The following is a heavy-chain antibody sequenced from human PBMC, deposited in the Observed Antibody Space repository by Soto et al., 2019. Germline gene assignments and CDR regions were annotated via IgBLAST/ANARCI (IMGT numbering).Heavy chain of an antibody. CDR3: ARVRMVEKVTDS. J-gene: IGHJ4*02. Sequence: SETLSLTCTVSGDPISSYYWSWIRQPPGKGLQWIGYIFYRGGTAYNPSLKSRVTISLDMSKKQFSLKLTSVTAADTAAYCCARVRMVEKVTDSWCQGPQLTVSS. V-gene: IGHV4-59*01. D-gene: IGHD2-15*01. CDR2: IFYRGGT. CDR1: GDPISSYY.